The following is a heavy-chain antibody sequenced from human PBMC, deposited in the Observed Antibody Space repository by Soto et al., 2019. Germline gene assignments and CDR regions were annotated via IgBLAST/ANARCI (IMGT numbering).Heavy chain of an antibody. Sequence: GGSLRLSCAASGFTFSSYAMSWVRQAPGKGLEWVSSVSAGGDMTYYSDSVKGRFTISRDNSNNALFLQMNSLRIEDTALYYCARGDRGGSGSPASYYYSGLDVWGQGTTVTVSS. CDR2: VSAGGDMT. V-gene: IGHV3-23*01. D-gene: IGHD3-10*01. CDR1: GFTFSSYA. J-gene: IGHJ6*02. CDR3: ARGDRGGSGSPASYYYSGLDV.